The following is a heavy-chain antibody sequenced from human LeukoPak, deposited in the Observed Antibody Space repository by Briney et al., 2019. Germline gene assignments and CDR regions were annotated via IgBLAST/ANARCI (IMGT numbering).Heavy chain of an antibody. D-gene: IGHD3-22*01. CDR2: INPNSGGT. J-gene: IGHJ6*02. Sequence: ASVKVSCKASGYSFSTYTMNWVRQAPGQRLEWMGWINPNSGGTNYAQKFQGWVTMTRDTSISTAYMELSRLRSDDTAVYYCARGGGDYYDSSGFSYYYYGMDVWGQGTTVTVSS. CDR3: ARGGGDYYDSSGFSYYYYGMDV. V-gene: IGHV1-2*04. CDR1: GYSFSTYT.